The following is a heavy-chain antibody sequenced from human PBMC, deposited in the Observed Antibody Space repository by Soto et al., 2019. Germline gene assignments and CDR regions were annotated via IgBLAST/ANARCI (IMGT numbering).Heavy chain of an antibody. CDR2: VSGYSDKR. CDR1: GYTFNTFG. J-gene: IGHJ4*02. CDR3: ARGWGKYFGVNAF. D-gene: IGHD2-8*01. V-gene: IGHV1-18*01. Sequence: IRLVQSAGEVKRPGASVKVSCKASGYTFNTFGITWVRQAPGQGLEWMGCVSGYSDKRDYSRKLKDRSTLTADPSTITSQRDFRLQPPNNTSVYYSARGWGKYFGVNAFWGQETLDTVSS.